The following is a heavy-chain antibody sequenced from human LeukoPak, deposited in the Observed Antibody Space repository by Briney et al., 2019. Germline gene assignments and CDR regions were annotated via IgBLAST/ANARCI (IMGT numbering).Heavy chain of an antibody. V-gene: IGHV3-7*01. CDR1: GFTFSSYS. D-gene: IGHD5-12*01. CDR2: IKQDGSEK. CDR3: ARDHSGYDWASDY. Sequence: GGSLRLSCAGSGFTFSSYSMNWVRQAPGKGLEWVANIKQDGSEKYYVDSVKGRFTISRDNAKNSLYLQMNSLRAEDTAVYYCARDHSGYDWASDYWGQGTLVTVSS. J-gene: IGHJ4*02.